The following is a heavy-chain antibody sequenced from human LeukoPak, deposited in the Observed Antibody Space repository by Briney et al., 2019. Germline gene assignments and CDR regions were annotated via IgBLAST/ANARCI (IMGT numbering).Heavy chain of an antibody. J-gene: IGHJ3*02. Sequence: GGSLRLSCAASGFTFDDYTMHWVRQAPGKGLEWVSLISWDGGSTYYADSVKGRFTISRDNSKNSLYLQMNSLRTEDTALYYCAKGFQSKRRLLWFGELSAFDIWGQGTMVTVSS. CDR3: AKGFQSKRRLLWFGELSAFDI. V-gene: IGHV3-43*01. CDR1: GFTFDDYT. CDR2: ISWDGGST. D-gene: IGHD3-10*01.